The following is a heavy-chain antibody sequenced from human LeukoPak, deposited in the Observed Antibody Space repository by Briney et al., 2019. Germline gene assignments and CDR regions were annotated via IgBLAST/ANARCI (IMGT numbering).Heavy chain of an antibody. V-gene: IGHV3-11*06. CDR3: ARELRGYSLFDY. CDR1: GFTFSDYY. J-gene: IGHJ4*02. D-gene: IGHD5-24*01. CDR2: ISSGSSYT. Sequence: PGGSLRLSCAASGFTFSDYYMSWIRQAPGKGLEWVSYISSGSSYTNYADSVKGRFTISRDNAKNSLYLQMNSLRDEDTAVYYCARELRGYSLFDYWGQGTLVTVSS.